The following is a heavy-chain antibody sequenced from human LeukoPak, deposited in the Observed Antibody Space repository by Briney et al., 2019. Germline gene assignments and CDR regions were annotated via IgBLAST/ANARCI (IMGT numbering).Heavy chain of an antibody. CDR2: IIPIFDTA. D-gene: IGHD2-2*01. CDR1: GGTFSSYA. V-gene: IGHV1-69*13. J-gene: IGHJ5*02. CDR3: ARDLGYCSSTSCYGWFDP. Sequence: SVKASCQPSGGTFSSYAISWVRRTARHRLAWMGGIIPIFDTANYAQKFQGRVTITADESTSTAYMELSSLRSEDTAVYYCARDLGYCSSTSCYGWFDPWGQGTLVTVS.